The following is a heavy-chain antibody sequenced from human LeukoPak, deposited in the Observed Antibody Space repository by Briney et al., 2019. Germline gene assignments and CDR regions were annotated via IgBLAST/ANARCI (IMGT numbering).Heavy chain of an antibody. CDR2: INSDGSST. D-gene: IGHD3-22*01. CDR3: ARDQREYYDSSGP. V-gene: IGHV3-74*01. J-gene: IGHJ5*02. CDR1: EFTFSSYW. Sequence: PGGSLRLSCAASEFTFSSYWMHWVRQAPGKGLVWVSRINSDGSSTSYADSVKGRFTISRDNAKNTLYPQMNSLRVEDTAVYYCARDQREYYDSSGPWGQGTLVTVSS.